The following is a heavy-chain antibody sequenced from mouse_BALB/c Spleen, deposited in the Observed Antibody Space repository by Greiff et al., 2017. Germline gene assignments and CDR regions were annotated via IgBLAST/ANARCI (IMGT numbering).Heavy chain of an antibody. D-gene: IGHD2-1*01. CDR2: ISSGSSTI. J-gene: IGHJ2*01. CDR1: GFTFSSFG. Sequence: EVQRVESGGGLVQPGGSRKLSCAASGFTFSSFGMHWVRQAPEKGLEWVAYISSGSSTIYYADTVKGRFTISRDNPKNTLFLQMTSLRSEDTAMYYCAREGLYGNPDYWGQGTTLTVSS. V-gene: IGHV5-17*02. CDR3: AREGLYGNPDY.